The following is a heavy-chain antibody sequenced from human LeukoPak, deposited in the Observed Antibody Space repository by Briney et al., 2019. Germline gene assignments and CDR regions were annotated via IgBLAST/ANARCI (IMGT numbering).Heavy chain of an antibody. D-gene: IGHD3-22*01. V-gene: IGHV3-21*04. CDR1: GFTFITSS. Sequence: GGTLRLSCAASGFTFITSSMNWVRQAPGKGLEWVSSISSSSSYIYYADSVKGRFTISRDNSKNTLYLQMNSLRAEDTAVYYCAIFHRDYYYDSSGYPATSFFDYWGQGTLVTVSS. CDR2: ISSSSSYI. CDR3: AIFHRDYYYDSSGYPATSFFDY. J-gene: IGHJ4*02.